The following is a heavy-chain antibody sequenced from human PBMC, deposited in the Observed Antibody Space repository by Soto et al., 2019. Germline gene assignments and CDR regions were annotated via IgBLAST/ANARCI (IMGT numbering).Heavy chain of an antibody. CDR2: IYYSGTT. D-gene: IGHD5-12*01. V-gene: IGHV4-59*08. CDR3: ARRRDGYDLFDY. CDR1: GDSISSYY. Sequence: QVQLQESGPGLVKPSETLSLTCIVSGDSISSYYWSWIRRPPGKGLEWIASIYYSGTTYYNPSLKSRVTISVDTSKNQFSLNLRSVTAADTAVYYCARRRDGYDLFDYWGQGALVTVSS. J-gene: IGHJ4*02.